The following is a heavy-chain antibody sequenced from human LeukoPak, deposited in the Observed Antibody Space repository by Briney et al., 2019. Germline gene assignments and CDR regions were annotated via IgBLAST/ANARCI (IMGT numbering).Heavy chain of an antibody. J-gene: IGHJ4*02. Sequence: GESLKISCQGSGYNFTNYWIGWVRQMPGKGLEWMGIIYPGDSDTRYSPSFQGQVTISADKSINTAYLQWSSLKALDTAMYYCARSSVEVAAQIDYWGRGTLVTVSS. CDR2: IYPGDSDT. CDR1: GYNFTNYW. CDR3: ARSSVEVAAQIDY. V-gene: IGHV5-51*01. D-gene: IGHD2-15*01.